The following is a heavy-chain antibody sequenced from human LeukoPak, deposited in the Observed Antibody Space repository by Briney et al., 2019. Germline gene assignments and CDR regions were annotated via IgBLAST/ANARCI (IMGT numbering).Heavy chain of an antibody. V-gene: IGHV4-4*07. CDR3: AREEGRYCSSTSCYIGAFDI. CDR2: IYTSGST. D-gene: IGHD2-2*02. CDR1: GGSISSYY. J-gene: IGHJ3*02. Sequence: SETLSLTCTVPGGSISSYYWSWIRQPAGKGLEWIGRIYTSGSTNYNPSLKSRVTMSVDTSKNQFSLKLSSVTAADTAVYYCAREEGRYCSSTSCYIGAFDIWGQGTMVTVSS.